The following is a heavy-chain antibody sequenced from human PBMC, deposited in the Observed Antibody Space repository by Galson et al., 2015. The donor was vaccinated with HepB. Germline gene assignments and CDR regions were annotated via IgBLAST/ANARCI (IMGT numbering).Heavy chain of an antibody. D-gene: IGHD3-3*01. CDR3: AKGYDFWSGYTYWYFDL. CDR2: INSNGGST. CDR1: GFPFNNAW. J-gene: IGHJ2*01. Sequence: SLRLSCAASGFPFNNAWMTWVRQAPGKGLEWVSTINSNGGSTYYADSVKGRFTISRDNSKSTLYLQMNSLRAEDTAVFYCAKGYDFWSGYTYWYFDLWGRGTLVTVSS. V-gene: IGHV3-23*01.